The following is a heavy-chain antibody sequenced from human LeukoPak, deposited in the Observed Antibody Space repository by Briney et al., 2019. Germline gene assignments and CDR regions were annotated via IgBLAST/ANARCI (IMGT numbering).Heavy chain of an antibody. CDR1: GYTFTAYY. CDR3: ARVKYNNNWSWFDP. D-gene: IGHD1-1*01. J-gene: IGHJ5*02. CDR2: INPNSGGT. Sequence: GASVKVSCKASGYTFTAYYMHWVRQAPGQGLEWMGWINPNSGGTNYAQNFQDRVTMTRDTSISTAYVELSRLRSDDTAVYFCARVKYNNNWSWFDPWGQGTQVTVSS. V-gene: IGHV1-2*02.